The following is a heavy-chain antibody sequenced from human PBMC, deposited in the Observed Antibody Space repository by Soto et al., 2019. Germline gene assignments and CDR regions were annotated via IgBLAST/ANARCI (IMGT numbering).Heavy chain of an antibody. CDR2: IYSGGST. CDR1: GGSISSSSYY. D-gene: IGHD4-17*01. Sequence: PSETLSLTCTVSGGSISSSSYYWGWIRQPPGKGLEWVSVIYSGGSTYYADSVKGRFTISRDNSKNTLYLQMNSLRAEDTAVYYCARSVRTRRVYPKDYYFDYWGQGTPVTVSS. V-gene: IGHV3-53*01. CDR3: ARSVRTRRVYPKDYYFDY. J-gene: IGHJ4*02.